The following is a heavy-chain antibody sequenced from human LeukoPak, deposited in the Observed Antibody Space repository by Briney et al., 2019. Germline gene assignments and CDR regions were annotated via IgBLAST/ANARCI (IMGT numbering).Heavy chain of an antibody. J-gene: IGHJ3*02. CDR3: ARVCAESSGVWWLRSNTGAFDI. CDR1: VYTFTGDY. V-gene: IGHV1-2*02. Sequence: GASVKVSCKASVYTFTGDYMRWVRQAPGHGLECMGWINPNSGGTNYAQKFQGRVTMTRDTSISTAYMELSRLRSDDTAVYYCARVCAESSGVWWLRSNTGAFDIWGQGTMVTVSS. CDR2: INPNSGGT. D-gene: IGHD5-12*01.